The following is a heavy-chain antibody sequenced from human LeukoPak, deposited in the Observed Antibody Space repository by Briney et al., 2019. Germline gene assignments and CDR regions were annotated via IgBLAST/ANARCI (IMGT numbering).Heavy chain of an antibody. D-gene: IGHD1-26*01. CDR2: ISGNAGST. Sequence: GGSLRLSCAASGFTFSTYAMSWVRQAPGKGLEWVSTISGNAGSTYYADSVKGRFTISRDNSKNTLYLQMNSLRAEDTAVCYCANDGRLSGSYGDLDYWGQGTLVTVSS. CDR1: GFTFSTYA. V-gene: IGHV3-23*01. J-gene: IGHJ4*02. CDR3: ANDGRLSGSYGDLDY.